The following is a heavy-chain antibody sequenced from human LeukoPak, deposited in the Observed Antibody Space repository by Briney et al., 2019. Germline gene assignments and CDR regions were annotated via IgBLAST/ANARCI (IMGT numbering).Heavy chain of an antibody. CDR1: GFTFSXXA. V-gene: IGHV3-23*01. J-gene: IGHJ3*02. CDR3: AKGLNGYGSGSYSHXDAFDI. CDR2: XSTSGRST. D-gene: IGHD3-10*01. Sequence: RLSCXASGFTFSXXAXSWVRQAXGKGLXWVSXXSTSGRSTYYADSVKGRFTISRDNSKNTLFLQMNSLRAEDTAVYYCAKGLNGYGSGSYSHXDAFDIWGQGTMVTVSS.